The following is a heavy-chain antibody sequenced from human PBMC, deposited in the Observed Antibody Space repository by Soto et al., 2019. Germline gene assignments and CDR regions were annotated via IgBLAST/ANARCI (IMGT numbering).Heavy chain of an antibody. V-gene: IGHV4-4*02. CDR1: GGSISSSNW. D-gene: IGHD4-17*01. CDR3: AVGTHDYGDYDGYYFYGMDV. Sequence: QVQLQESGPGLVKPSGTLSLTCDVSGGSISSSNWWSWVRQPPGKGLEWIGEIYHSGSTNYNPSPKSRVNMAVDKSKNQFSLKLGSVTAADTAVYYCAVGTHDYGDYDGYYFYGMDVWGQGTTVTVSS. J-gene: IGHJ6*02. CDR2: IYHSGST.